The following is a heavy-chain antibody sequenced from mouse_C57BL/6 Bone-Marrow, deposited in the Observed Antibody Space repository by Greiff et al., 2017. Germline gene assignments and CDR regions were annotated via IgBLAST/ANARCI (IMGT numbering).Heavy chain of an antibody. D-gene: IGHD2-4*01. J-gene: IGHJ4*01. V-gene: IGHV1-18*01. CDR3: AGGYGDYGVYAIDD. Sequence: EVQLKQSGPELVKPGASVKIPCKASGYTFTDYNMDWVKQSHGKSLEWIGDINPNNGGTIYNQKFKGKATLTVDNSSSTAYMELRSLTSEETAVVYCAGGYGDYGVYAIDDWGQGTSVTVSS. CDR1: GYTFTDYN. CDR2: INPNNGGT.